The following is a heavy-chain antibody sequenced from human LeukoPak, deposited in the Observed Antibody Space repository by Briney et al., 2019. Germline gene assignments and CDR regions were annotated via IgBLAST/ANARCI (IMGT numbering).Heavy chain of an antibody. D-gene: IGHD3-9*01. CDR2: INPNSGGT. V-gene: IGHV1-2*02. CDR1: GYTFTGYY. CDR3: ARESGRYFDWLLLGY. J-gene: IGHJ4*02. Sequence: ASVKVSCKASGYTFTGYYMHWERQAPGQGLEWMGWINPNSGGTNYAQKFQGRVTMTRDTSISTAYMELSRLRSDDTAVYYCARESGRYFDWLLLGYWGQGTLVTVSS.